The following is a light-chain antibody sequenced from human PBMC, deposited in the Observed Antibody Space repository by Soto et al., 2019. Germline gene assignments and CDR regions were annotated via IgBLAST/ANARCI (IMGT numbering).Light chain of an antibody. CDR1: QSVRSN. J-gene: IGKJ4*01. CDR2: GAS. V-gene: IGKV3-15*01. Sequence: IVVTQSPSTLSVSPGERATLSCRASQSVRSNLAWYQQKPGQAPRLLIYGASTRATGIPARFSGSGSGTEFTLTISSLQSEDCAIYYCQQYHTWPITFGGGTKVDIK. CDR3: QQYHTWPIT.